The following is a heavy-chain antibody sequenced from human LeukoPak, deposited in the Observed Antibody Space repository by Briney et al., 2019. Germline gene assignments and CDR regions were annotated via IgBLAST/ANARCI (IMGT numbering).Heavy chain of an antibody. CDR3: ARVDRYHFYLDV. CDR1: GGTFRTYS. Sequence: SVKVSCKAFGGTFRTYSVTWVRQAPGQGLEWMGGIIPIFGTPNYAQKFQGRVKVTTDDATGTAYMELSSLMSEDTAIYYCARVDRYHFYLDVWGKGTPVTVSS. V-gene: IGHV1-69*05. CDR2: IIPIFGTP. J-gene: IGHJ6*03.